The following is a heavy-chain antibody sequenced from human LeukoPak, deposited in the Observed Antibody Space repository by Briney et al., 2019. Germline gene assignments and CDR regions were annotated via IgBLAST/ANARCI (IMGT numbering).Heavy chain of an antibody. CDR1: GGSFSGYH. V-gene: IGHV4-34*01. D-gene: IGHD3-22*01. J-gene: IGHJ4*02. CDR3: ATHYYDSSGYSDNFDY. Sequence: SETLSLTCAVYGGSFSGYHWSWIRQPPGKGLEWSGEINHSGSTNYNPSLKSRVTISVDTSKNQFSLKLSSVTAAHTAVYYCATHYYDSSGYSDNFDYWGQGTLVTVSS. CDR2: INHSGST.